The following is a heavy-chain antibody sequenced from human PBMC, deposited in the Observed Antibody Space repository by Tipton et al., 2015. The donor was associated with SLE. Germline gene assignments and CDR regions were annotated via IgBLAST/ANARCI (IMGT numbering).Heavy chain of an antibody. Sequence: TLSLTCTVSGGSISSGSYYWSWIRQPAGKGLEWIGRIYTSGSINYNPSLKSRVTISVDTSKNQFSLKLSSVTAADTAVYYCAREKYSISSFDYWGQGTLVTVSS. CDR3: AREKYSISSFDY. CDR2: IYTSGSI. CDR1: GGSISSGSYY. J-gene: IGHJ4*02. D-gene: IGHD6-6*01. V-gene: IGHV4-61*02.